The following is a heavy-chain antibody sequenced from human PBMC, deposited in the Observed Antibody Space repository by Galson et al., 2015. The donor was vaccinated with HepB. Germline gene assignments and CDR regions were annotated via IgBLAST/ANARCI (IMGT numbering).Heavy chain of an antibody. CDR1: GFTFEDYG. CDR3: VRSILTSSWFGGVWDY. CDR2: INWNGART. V-gene: IGHV3-20*04. J-gene: IGHJ4*02. D-gene: IGHD3-10*01. Sequence: SLRLSCAASGFTFEDYGMNWVRQVPGKGLQWVSGINWNGARTGYTDSVKGRFTISRDNARNSVYLHMNSLTAGDTAFYYCVRSILTSSWFGGVWDYWGRGTLVSVSS.